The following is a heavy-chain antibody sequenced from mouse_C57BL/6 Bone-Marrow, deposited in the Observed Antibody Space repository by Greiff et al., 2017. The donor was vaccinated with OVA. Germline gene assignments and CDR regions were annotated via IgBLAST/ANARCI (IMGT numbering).Heavy chain of an antibody. J-gene: IGHJ3*01. CDR1: GFNIKDDY. V-gene: IGHV14-4*01. D-gene: IGHD1-1*01. CDR3: TFYGSSYPWFAY. CDR2: IDPENGDT. Sequence: EVQLQQSGAELVRPGASVKLSCTASGFNIKDDYMHWVKQRPEQGLEWIGWIDPENGDTEYASKFQGKATITADTSSNTAYLLLSSLTSEDTAVYYCTFYGSSYPWFAYWGQGTLVTVSA.